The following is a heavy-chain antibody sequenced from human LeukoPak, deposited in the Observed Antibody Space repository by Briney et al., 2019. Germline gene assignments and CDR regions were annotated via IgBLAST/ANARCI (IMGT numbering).Heavy chain of an antibody. CDR2: IIPILGIA. Sequence: SVKVSCKASGGTFSSYAISWVRQAPGQGLEWMGRIIPILGIANYAQKFQGRVTITTDESTSTAHMELSSLRSEDTAVYYCARGQHHPGGYYFDYWGQGTLVTVSS. CDR3: ARGQHHPGGYYFDY. D-gene: IGHD3-16*01. V-gene: IGHV1-69*04. J-gene: IGHJ4*02. CDR1: GGTFSSYA.